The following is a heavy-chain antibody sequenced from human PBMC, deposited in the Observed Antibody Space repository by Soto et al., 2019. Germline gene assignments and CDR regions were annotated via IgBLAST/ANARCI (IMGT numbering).Heavy chain of an antibody. CDR3: ARDQGAEDIVVVPAAAHRNFYYYYGMDV. J-gene: IGHJ6*02. D-gene: IGHD2-2*01. CDR2: IIPIFGTA. Sequence: SVKVSCKASGGTFSSYAISWVRQAPGQGLEWMGGIIPIFGTANYAQKFQGRVTITADESTSTAYMELSSLRSEDTAVYYCARDQGAEDIVVVPAAAHRNFYYYYGMDVWGQ. CDR1: GGTFSSYA. V-gene: IGHV1-69*13.